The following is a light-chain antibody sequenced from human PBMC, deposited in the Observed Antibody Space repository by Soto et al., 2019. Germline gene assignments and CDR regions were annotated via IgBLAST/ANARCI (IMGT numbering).Light chain of an antibody. V-gene: IGKV1-5*03. J-gene: IGKJ1*01. CDR1: QNINNY. CDR2: KAS. CDR3: QHYNSYSEA. Sequence: DIQMTQSPSSLSASVGGRVPLPCRASQNINNYLSWYQQRPGKAPKLLIYKASTLKSGVPSRFSGSGSGTECTLTISSLQPDDVATYYCQHYNSYSEALGQGTKVDI.